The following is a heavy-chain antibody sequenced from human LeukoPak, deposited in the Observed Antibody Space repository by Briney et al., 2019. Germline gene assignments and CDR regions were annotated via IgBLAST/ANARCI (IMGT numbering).Heavy chain of an antibody. CDR2: ISAYNGNT. J-gene: IGHJ4*02. CDR3: ARELRYCSSTSCSYFDY. Sequence: ASVKVSCKAPGYTFTSYGISWVRQAPGQGLEWMGWISAYNGNTNYAQKLQGRVTMTTDTSTSTAYMELRSLRSDDTAVYYCARELRYCSSTSCSYFDYWGQGTLVTVSS. D-gene: IGHD2-2*01. V-gene: IGHV1-18*01. CDR1: GYTFTSYG.